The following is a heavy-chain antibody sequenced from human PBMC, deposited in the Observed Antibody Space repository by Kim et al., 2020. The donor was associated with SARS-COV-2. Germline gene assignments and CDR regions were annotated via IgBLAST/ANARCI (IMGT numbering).Heavy chain of an antibody. CDR2: IKSKTDGGTT. CDR3: TTDLDGSWYYYGMDV. J-gene: IGHJ6*02. D-gene: IGHD3-10*01. Sequence: GGSLRLSCAASGFTFSNAWMSWVRQAPGKGLEWVGRIKSKTDGGTTDYAAPVKGRFTISRDDSKNTLYLQMNSLKTEDTAVYYCTTDLDGSWYYYGMDVWGQGTTVTVSS. V-gene: IGHV3-15*01. CDR1: GFTFSNAW.